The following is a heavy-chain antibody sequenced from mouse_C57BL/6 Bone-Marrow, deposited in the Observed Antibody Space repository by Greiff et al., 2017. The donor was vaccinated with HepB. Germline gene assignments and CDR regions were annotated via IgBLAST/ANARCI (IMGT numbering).Heavy chain of an antibody. Sequence: QVTLKESGPGILQPSQTLSLTCSFSGFSLSTFGMGVGWIRQPSGKGLEWLAHIWWDDDKYYNPALKSRLTISKDTSKNQVFLKIANVDTADTATYYCARIYYYGSSPYYYAMDYWGQGTSVTVSS. CDR3: ARIYYYGSSPYYYAMDY. CDR1: GFSLSTFGMG. J-gene: IGHJ4*01. CDR2: IWWDDDK. V-gene: IGHV8-8*01. D-gene: IGHD1-1*01.